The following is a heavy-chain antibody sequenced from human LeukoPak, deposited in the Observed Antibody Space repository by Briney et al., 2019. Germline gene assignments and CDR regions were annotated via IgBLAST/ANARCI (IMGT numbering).Heavy chain of an antibody. V-gene: IGHV3-23*01. CDR3: ARDDAIRAFDY. CDR1: GFTFSSYA. J-gene: IGHJ4*02. D-gene: IGHD3-10*01. Sequence: GGSLRLSCAASGFTFSSYAMSWVRQAPGKGLEWVSAISGSGGSTYYADSVKGRFTTSRDNSKNTLFLQMNSLRPEDTAVYYCARDDAIRAFDYWGQGTPVTVSS. CDR2: ISGSGGST.